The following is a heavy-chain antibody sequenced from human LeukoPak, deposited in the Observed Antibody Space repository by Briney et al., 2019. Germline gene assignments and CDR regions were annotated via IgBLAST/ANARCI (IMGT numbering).Heavy chain of an antibody. CDR3: TRSSGWYNYFDY. J-gene: IGHJ4*02. CDR2: ISWNSGSI. D-gene: IGHD6-19*01. V-gene: IGHV3-9*03. Sequence: GGSLRLSCAACGFTFDNYAMHWVRQVPGKGLEWVSGISWNSGSIAYADSVKGRFTISRDNAKNSLYLQMNSLKAEDMAFYYCTRSSGWYNYFDYWGQGTLVTVSS. CDR1: GFTFDNYA.